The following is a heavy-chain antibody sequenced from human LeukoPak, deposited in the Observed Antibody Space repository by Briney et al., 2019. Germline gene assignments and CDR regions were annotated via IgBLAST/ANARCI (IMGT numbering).Heavy chain of an antibody. CDR2: INPNSGDT. D-gene: IGHD6-13*01. CDR1: GYTFTGYY. CDR3: ARGDYSSSWTPFDY. J-gene: IGHJ4*02. Sequence: ASVKVSCKASGYTFTGYYMHWVRQAPGQGLEWMGWINPNSGDTNYAQKFQGRVTMTRDTSISTAYMELSRLRSDDTAVYYCARGDYSSSWTPFDYWGQGTLVTVSS. V-gene: IGHV1-2*02.